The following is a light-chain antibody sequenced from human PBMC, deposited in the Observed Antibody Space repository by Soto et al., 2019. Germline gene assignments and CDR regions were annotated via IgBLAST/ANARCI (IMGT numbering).Light chain of an antibody. Sequence: EIVLTQPPATLSLSPGERATLSCRASQSVSSYLAWYQQKPGQAPRLLIYDASNRATGIPARFSGSGSGTDFTLTISSLEPEDFAVYYCQQRSNWPPRGVTFGPGTKVDIK. J-gene: IGKJ3*01. CDR3: QQRSNWPPRGVT. CDR2: DAS. V-gene: IGKV3-11*01. CDR1: QSVSSY.